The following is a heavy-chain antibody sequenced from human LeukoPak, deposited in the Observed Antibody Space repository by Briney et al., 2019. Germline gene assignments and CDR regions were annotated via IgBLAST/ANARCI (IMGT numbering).Heavy chain of an antibody. V-gene: IGHV3-48*01. CDR1: GFTFSSYE. CDR2: ISSSSSTI. CDR3: ARDRYGSGSYVPMEPDY. J-gene: IGHJ4*02. Sequence: GGSLRLSCAASGFTFSSYEMNWVRQAPGKGLEWVSYISSSSSTIYYADSVKGRFTISRDNAKNSLYLQMNSLRAEDTAVYYCARDRYGSGSYVPMEPDYWGQGTLVTVSS. D-gene: IGHD3-10*01.